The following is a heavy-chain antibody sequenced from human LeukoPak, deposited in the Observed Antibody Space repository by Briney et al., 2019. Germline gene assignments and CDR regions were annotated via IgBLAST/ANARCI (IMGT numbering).Heavy chain of an antibody. CDR2: ISGSGGST. Sequence: GGSLRLSCAASGFTFSSYAMSWVRQAPGKGLEWVSAISGSGGSTYYADSVKGRFTISRDNSKNTLNLQMNSLRAEDTAVYYCAKEENSCPGGDCYSGAFDIWGQGTMVTVSS. V-gene: IGHV3-23*01. CDR3: AKEENSCPGGDCYSGAFDI. CDR1: GFTFSSYA. J-gene: IGHJ3*02. D-gene: IGHD2-21*02.